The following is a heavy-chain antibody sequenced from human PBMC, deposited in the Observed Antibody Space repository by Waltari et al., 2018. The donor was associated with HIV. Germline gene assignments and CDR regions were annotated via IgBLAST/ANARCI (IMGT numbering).Heavy chain of an antibody. V-gene: IGHV3-23*01. Sequence: EVQLLESGGGLVQPGGSRRLSCVASGFAYVSYAMTWVRQSPGRGLEWVSAISGSGADSFYADSVKGRFSISRDNSKNTVYLQMNNLRAADTAIYYCAKAFSDNTAYYYDFWGRGTRVTVAS. CDR2: ISGSGADS. CDR3: AKAFSDNTAYYYDF. D-gene: IGHD3-22*01. CDR1: GFAYVSYA. J-gene: IGHJ4*02.